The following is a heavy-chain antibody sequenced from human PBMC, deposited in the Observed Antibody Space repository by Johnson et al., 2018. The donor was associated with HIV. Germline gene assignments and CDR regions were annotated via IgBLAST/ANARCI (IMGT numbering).Heavy chain of an antibody. V-gene: IGHV3-30-3*01. CDR2: ISYDGSNK. D-gene: IGHD2-15*01. J-gene: IGHJ3*02. CDR3: ARGYCSGGSCYSEFAFDI. CDR1: GFSFSSYW. Sequence: QVQLVESGGGLVQPGGSLRLSCAASGFSFSSYWMSWVRQAPGKGLEWVAVISYDGSNKYYADSVKGRFTISRDNSKNTLYLQMNSLRAEDTAVYYCARGYCSGGSCYSEFAFDIWGQGTMVTVSS.